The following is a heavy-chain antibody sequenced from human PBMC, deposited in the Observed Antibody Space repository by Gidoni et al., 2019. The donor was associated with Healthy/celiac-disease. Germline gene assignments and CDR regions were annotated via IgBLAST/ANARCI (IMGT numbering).Heavy chain of an antibody. CDR2: IRGSGGGT. Sequence: EVQLLESGGGLVQPGGSLRLSCEASGFTCSSSAMSWVRQAPGKGLEWASAIRGSGGGTYSADSVKGRFTLARHNSKNTLYLQMNSLRAEDTAVYYCAKDPIQLWTFDYWGQGTLVTVSS. CDR1: GFTCSSSA. D-gene: IGHD5-18*01. V-gene: IGHV3-23*01. CDR3: AKDPIQLWTFDY. J-gene: IGHJ4*02.